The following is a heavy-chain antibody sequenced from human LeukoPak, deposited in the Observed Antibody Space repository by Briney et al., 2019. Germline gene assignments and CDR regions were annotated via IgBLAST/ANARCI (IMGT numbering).Heavy chain of an antibody. Sequence: ASVKVSCKASGGTFSSYAISWVRQAPGQGLEWMGRIIPILGIANYAQKFQGRVTITADKSTSTAYMELSSLRSEDTAVYYCARVDIVATIETSWYFDYWGQGTLVTVSS. V-gene: IGHV1-69*04. CDR2: IIPILGIA. D-gene: IGHD5-12*01. CDR3: ARVDIVATIETSWYFDY. J-gene: IGHJ4*02. CDR1: GGTFSSYA.